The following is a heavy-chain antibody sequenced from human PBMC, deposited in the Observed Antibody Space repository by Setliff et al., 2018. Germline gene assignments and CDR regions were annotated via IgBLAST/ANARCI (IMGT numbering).Heavy chain of an antibody. CDR1: GFTFSRYW. Sequence: PGGSLRLSCEASGFTFSRYWMHWVRQAPGKGLVWVSHIHNDGTSTSYADSVKGRFTISRDNAKNTVYLQMNSLRAEDTATYYCARSENCFSTHCSPYDYWGQGTLVTV. CDR2: IHNDGTST. J-gene: IGHJ4*02. D-gene: IGHD2-2*01. CDR3: ARSENCFSTHCSPYDY. V-gene: IGHV3-74*01.